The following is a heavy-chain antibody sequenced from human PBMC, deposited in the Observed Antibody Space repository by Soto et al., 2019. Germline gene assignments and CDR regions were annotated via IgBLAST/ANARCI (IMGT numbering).Heavy chain of an antibody. CDR2: INAGNGNT. CDR3: AGGYDSLGMDV. CDR1: GYTFTSYA. Sequence: ASVKVSCKASGYTFTSYAMHWVRQAPGQRLEWVGWINAGNGNTKYSQKFQGRVTITRDTSASTAYMELSSLRSEDTAVYYCAGGYDSLGMDVWGQGTTVTVSS. D-gene: IGHD5-12*01. V-gene: IGHV1-3*01. J-gene: IGHJ6*02.